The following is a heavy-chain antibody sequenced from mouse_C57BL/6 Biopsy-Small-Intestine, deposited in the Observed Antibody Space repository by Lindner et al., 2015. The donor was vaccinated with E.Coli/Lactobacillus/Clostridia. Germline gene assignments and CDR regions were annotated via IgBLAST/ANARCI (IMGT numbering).Heavy chain of an antibody. CDR2: IRSKSNNYAT. J-gene: IGHJ4*01. D-gene: IGHD3-2*02. CDR3: VRRGTAQATNYAMDY. V-gene: IGHV10-1*01. Sequence: VQLQESGGGLVQPRGSLKLSCAASGFSFNTYAMNWVRQAPGKGLEWVARIRSKSNNYATYYADSVKDRFTISRDDSDSILYLEMNNLKTEDTAMYYRVRRGTAQATNYAMDYWGQGTSVTVSS. CDR1: GFSFNTYA.